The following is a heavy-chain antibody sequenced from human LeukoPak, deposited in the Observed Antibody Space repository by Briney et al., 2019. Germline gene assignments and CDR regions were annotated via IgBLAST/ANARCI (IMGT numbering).Heavy chain of an antibody. V-gene: IGHV3-21*01. Sequence: PGGSLRLSCAASGFTFSSYSMNWVRQAPGKGLEWVSSISSSSSYIYYADSVKGRFTISRDNAKNSLYLQMNSLRAEDTAVYYCARGGVRGVTSPDYWGQGTLVTVSS. CDR3: ARGGVRGVTSPDY. CDR2: ISSSSSYI. D-gene: IGHD3-10*01. CDR1: GFTFSSYS. J-gene: IGHJ4*02.